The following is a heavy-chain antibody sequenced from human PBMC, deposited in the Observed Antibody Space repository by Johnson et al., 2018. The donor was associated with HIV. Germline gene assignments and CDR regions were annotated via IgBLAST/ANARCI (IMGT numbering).Heavy chain of an antibody. Sequence: EVQLVESGGGLVKPGGSLRLSCAASGFTVSSTYMSWVRQAPGKGLEWVSAIYSGGSTLYADSVKGRFIVSRDNSKNTLYLQMNSLRVEDTAVYYCARDGGRGDFDIWGQGTRVSVSS. D-gene: IGHD3-16*01. J-gene: IGHJ3*02. V-gene: IGHV3-66*01. CDR1: GFTVSSTY. CDR2: IYSGGST. CDR3: ARDGGRGDFDI.